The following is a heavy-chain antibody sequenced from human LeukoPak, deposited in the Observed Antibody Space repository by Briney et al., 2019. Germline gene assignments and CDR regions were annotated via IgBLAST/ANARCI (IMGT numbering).Heavy chain of an antibody. CDR3: AKGRGYCTGGSCYSDY. J-gene: IGHJ4*02. V-gene: IGHV3-23*01. Sequence: AGGSLRLSCTASGFTFSNYAMSWVRQAPGKGLERVSTISGSDGSTYYADSVKGRFTISRDNSKSTLYLQMNSLRVEDTAIYYCAKGRGYCTGGSCYSDYWGQGTLVTVSS. D-gene: IGHD2-15*01. CDR2: ISGSDGST. CDR1: GFTFSNYA.